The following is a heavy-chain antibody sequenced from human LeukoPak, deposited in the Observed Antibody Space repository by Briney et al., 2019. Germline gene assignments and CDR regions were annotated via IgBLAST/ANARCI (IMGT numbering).Heavy chain of an antibody. CDR1: GGSFSGYY. CDR2: INHSEST. V-gene: IGHV4-34*01. J-gene: IGHJ3*01. CDR3: ARAYYSTSWYGV. D-gene: IGHD6-13*01. Sequence: SETLSLTCVVYGGSFSGYYWGWIRQPPGKGLEWIGEINHSESTNYNPSLKSRVTISVDTSKNQFSLKLSSVTAADTAVYYCARAYYSTSWYGVWGQGTLVTVSS.